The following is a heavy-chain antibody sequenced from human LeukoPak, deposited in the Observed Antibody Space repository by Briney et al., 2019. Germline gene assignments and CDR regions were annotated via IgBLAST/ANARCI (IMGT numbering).Heavy chain of an antibody. V-gene: IGHV4-39*07. D-gene: IGHD4/OR15-4a*01. J-gene: IGHJ2*01. CDR2: INYSGST. CDR1: GGSISSSSYY. Sequence: SETLSLTCTVSGGSISSSSYYWGWIRQPPGKGLEWIGSINYSGSTYYNPSLKSRVTISVDTSKNQFSLKLSSVTAADTAVYYCARVLREGYFDLWGRGTLVTVSS. CDR3: ARVLREGYFDL.